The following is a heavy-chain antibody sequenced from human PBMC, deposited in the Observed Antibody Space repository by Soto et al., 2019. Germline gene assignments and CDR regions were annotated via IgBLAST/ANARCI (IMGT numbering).Heavy chain of an antibody. Sequence: PSETLSLTCTVSGGSISSYYWSWIRQPPGKGLEWIGYIYYSGSTNYNPSLKSRVTISVDTSKNQFSLKLSSVTAADTAVYYCARAPVAAAGKGYWFDPWGQGTLVTVSS. J-gene: IGHJ5*02. CDR2: IYYSGST. CDR3: ARAPVAAAGKGYWFDP. D-gene: IGHD6-13*01. V-gene: IGHV4-59*01. CDR1: GGSISSYY.